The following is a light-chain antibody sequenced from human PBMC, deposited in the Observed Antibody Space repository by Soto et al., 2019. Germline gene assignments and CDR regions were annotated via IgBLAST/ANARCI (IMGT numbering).Light chain of an antibody. V-gene: IGKV1-39*01. CDR3: QQSFNAPWT. CDR2: AAS. CDR1: QSITGY. Sequence: DIQMTQSPSSLSASVGDRVTITCRASQSITGYLNWYQQKPGKVPKLLIYAASTLQSGAPSRFSGSGSGTDFTLTLSRLQAEDSATYYCQQSFNAPWTFGQETKVEIK. J-gene: IGKJ1*01.